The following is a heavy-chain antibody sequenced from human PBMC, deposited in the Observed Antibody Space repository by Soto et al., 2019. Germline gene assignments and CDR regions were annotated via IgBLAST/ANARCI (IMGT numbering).Heavy chain of an antibody. Sequence: PSETLSLTCAVSGYSISSGYYWGWIRQPPGKGLEWIGSIYHSGSTYYNPSLKSRVTISVDTSKNQFSLKLSSVTAADTAVYYCARGTYYDFWSGHNGYNWFDPWGQGTLVTVSS. V-gene: IGHV4-38-2*01. J-gene: IGHJ5*02. D-gene: IGHD3-3*01. CDR2: IYHSGST. CDR3: ARGTYYDFWSGHNGYNWFDP. CDR1: GYSISSGYY.